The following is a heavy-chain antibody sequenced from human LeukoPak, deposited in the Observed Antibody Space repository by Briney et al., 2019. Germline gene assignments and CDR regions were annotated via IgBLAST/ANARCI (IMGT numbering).Heavy chain of an antibody. J-gene: IGHJ4*02. CDR2: ISAYSGNT. D-gene: IGHD6-19*01. CDR3: ARDAPSIAVAGGPDH. Sequence: ASVKVSCKASGYILTNYGISGVRQAPGQGLEWMGWISAYSGNTQYSQKFQDRFTMTTDTSTSAAYMELRSLRSDDTAVYYCARDAPSIAVAGGPDHWGQGTLVTVSS. V-gene: IGHV1-18*01. CDR1: GYILTNYG.